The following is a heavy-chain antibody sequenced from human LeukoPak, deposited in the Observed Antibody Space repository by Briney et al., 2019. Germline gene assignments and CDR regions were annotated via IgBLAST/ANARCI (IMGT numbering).Heavy chain of an antibody. D-gene: IGHD6-19*01. CDR1: GFTFGDYY. Sequence: GGSLRLSCAASGFTFGDYYMSWIRQAPGKGLEWVSYIGSSGSTIYYADSVKGRFTISRDNAKNSLYLQMNSPRAEDTAVYYCARVGLFWYSSGWIFDYWGQGTLVTVSS. V-gene: IGHV3-11*01. CDR2: IGSSGSTI. J-gene: IGHJ4*02. CDR3: ARVGLFWYSSGWIFDY.